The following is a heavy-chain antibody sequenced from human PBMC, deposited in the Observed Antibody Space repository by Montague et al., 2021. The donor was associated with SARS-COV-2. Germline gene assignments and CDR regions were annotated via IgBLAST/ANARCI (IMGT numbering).Heavy chain of an antibody. D-gene: IGHD6-19*01. Sequence: SETLSLTCAVSGGSINSYYWSWIRQPPGKGLEWIGYIYYSGSTIYNPSLKSRVTISIDTSKNQFSLKLNSVTAADMAVYYCAGRPTPSYSSGWYLFYYAMDVWGQGTTVTVSS. CDR1: GGSINSYY. CDR3: AGRPTPSYSSGWYLFYYAMDV. V-gene: IGHV4-59*01. CDR2: IYYSGST. J-gene: IGHJ6*02.